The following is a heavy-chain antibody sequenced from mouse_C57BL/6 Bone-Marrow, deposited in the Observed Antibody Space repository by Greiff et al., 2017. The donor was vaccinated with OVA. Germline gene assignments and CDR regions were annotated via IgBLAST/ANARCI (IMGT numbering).Heavy chain of an antibody. CDR1: GFTFSSYG. J-gene: IGHJ4*01. V-gene: IGHV5-6*01. CDR2: ISSGGSYT. Sequence: EVKLQESGGDLVKPGGSLKLSCAASGFTFSSYGMSWVRQTPDKRLEWVATISSGGSYTYYPDSVKGRFTISRDNAKNTLYLQMSSLKSEDTAMYYCARPIYYYGSSPMDYWGQGTSVTVSS. CDR3: ARPIYYYGSSPMDY. D-gene: IGHD1-1*01.